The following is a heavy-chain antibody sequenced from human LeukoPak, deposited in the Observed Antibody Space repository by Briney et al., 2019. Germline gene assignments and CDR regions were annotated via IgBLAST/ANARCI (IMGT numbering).Heavy chain of an antibody. CDR3: AIQSIVGATAAFDY. Sequence: GASVKVSCKASGYTFTSYDINWVRQATGQGLEWMGWMNPNSGNTGYAQKFQGRVTMTRNTSISTAYMELSSLRSEDTAVYYCAIQSIVGATAAFDYWGQGTLVTVSS. V-gene: IGHV1-8*01. CDR2: MNPNSGNT. CDR1: GYTFTSYD. J-gene: IGHJ4*02. D-gene: IGHD1-26*01.